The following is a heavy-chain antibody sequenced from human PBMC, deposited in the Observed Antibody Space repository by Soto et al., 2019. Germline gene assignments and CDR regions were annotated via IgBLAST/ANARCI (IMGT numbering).Heavy chain of an antibody. V-gene: IGHV3-30*18. J-gene: IGHJ4*02. D-gene: IGHD3-16*02. CDR3: AKDRAFGGVIAPIPGY. CDR2: ISYDGSNK. CDR1: GFTFSSYG. Sequence: QVQLVESGGGVVQPGRSLRLSCAASGFTFSSYGMHWVRQAPGKGLEWVAVISYDGSNKYYADSVKGRFTISRDNSKNTLYLQMNSLRAEDTAVYYCAKDRAFGGVIAPIPGYWGQGTLVTVSS.